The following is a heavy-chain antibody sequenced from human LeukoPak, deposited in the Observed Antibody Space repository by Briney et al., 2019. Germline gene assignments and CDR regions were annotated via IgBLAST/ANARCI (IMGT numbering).Heavy chain of an antibody. D-gene: IGHD3-10*01. CDR2: IYYSGST. CDR1: GGSISSSSYY. V-gene: IGHV4-39*01. J-gene: IGHJ6*03. Sequence: PSETLSLTCTVSGGSISSSSYYWGWIRQPPGKGLEWIGSIYYSGSTYYNPSLKSRVTISVDTSKNQFSLKLSSVTAADTAVYYCASTEAGSGSLPTYYYYMDVWGKGTTVTV. CDR3: ASTEAGSGSLPTYYYYMDV.